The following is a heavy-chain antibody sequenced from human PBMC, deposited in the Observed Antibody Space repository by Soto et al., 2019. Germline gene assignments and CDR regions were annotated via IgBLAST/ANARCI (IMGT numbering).Heavy chain of an antibody. V-gene: IGHV1-2*02. Sequence: GASVKVSCKASGGTFSSYAISWVRQAPGQGLEWMGGIIPIFGGTKYAQKFQGRVTMTRDTSISTAYMELSSLRYDDTAVYYCARTYYYDSSGYYCIGYWGQGTQVTVSS. CDR1: GGTFSSYA. CDR2: IIPIFGGT. D-gene: IGHD3-22*01. J-gene: IGHJ4*02. CDR3: ARTYYYDSSGYYCIGY.